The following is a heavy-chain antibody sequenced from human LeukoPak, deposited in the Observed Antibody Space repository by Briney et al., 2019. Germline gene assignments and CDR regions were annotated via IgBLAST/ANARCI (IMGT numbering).Heavy chain of an antibody. Sequence: PSETLSLTCTVSGGSISNSYYYWGWIRQPPGKGLEWIGYIYHSGSTYYNPSLKSRVTISVDRSKNQFSLKLSSVTAADTAVYYCARVEGYCSGGGCFDWYFDLWGRGTLVTVSS. CDR1: GGSISNSYYY. CDR2: IYHSGST. V-gene: IGHV4-30-2*01. D-gene: IGHD2-15*01. CDR3: ARVEGYCSGGGCFDWYFDL. J-gene: IGHJ2*01.